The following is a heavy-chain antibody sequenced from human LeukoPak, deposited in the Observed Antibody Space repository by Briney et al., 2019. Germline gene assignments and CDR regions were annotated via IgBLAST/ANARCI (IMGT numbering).Heavy chain of an antibody. CDR3: ARGGSGSHLRY. J-gene: IGHJ4*02. Sequence: GGSLRLSCAASRFTFSSYAMHWVRQAPGKGLEWVAVISYDGSNKYYADSVKGRFTISRDNSKNTLYLQMNSLRAEDTAVYYCARGGSGSHLRYWGQGTLVTVSS. CDR2: ISYDGSNK. CDR1: RFTFSSYA. D-gene: IGHD3-10*01. V-gene: IGHV3-30-3*01.